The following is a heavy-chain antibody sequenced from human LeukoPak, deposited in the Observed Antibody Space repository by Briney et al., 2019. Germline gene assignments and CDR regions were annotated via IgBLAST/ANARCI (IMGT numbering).Heavy chain of an antibody. CDR3: AKSSYSSSWYEDYYGMDV. CDR2: ISGSGGST. Sequence: PGGSLRLSCAASGFTFSSYAMSWVRQAPGKGLEWVSAISGSGGSTYYADSVKGRFTISRDNSKNTLYLQMNSLRAEDTAVYYCAKSSYSSSWYEDYYGMDVWGQGTTVTVSS. J-gene: IGHJ6*02. V-gene: IGHV3-23*01. D-gene: IGHD6-13*01. CDR1: GFTFSSYA.